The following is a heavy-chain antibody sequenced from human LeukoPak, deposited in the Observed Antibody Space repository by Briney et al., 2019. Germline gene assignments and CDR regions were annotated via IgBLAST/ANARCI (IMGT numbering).Heavy chain of an antibody. CDR3: AARVDTAMAPFDY. J-gene: IGHJ4*02. D-gene: IGHD5-18*01. CDR2: IDTKGTRT. V-gene: IGHV3-21*01. Sequence: GGSLRLSCAASGFTLSNCAMTWVRQAPGKGLEWVSGIDTKGTRTYYADSVRGRFTISRDNAKNSLYLQMNSLRAEDTAVYYCAARVDTAMAPFDYWGQGTLVTVSS. CDR1: GFTLSNCA.